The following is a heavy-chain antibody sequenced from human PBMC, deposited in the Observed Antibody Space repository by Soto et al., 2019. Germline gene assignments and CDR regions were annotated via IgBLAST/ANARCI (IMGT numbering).Heavy chain of an antibody. J-gene: IGHJ5*02. D-gene: IGHD3-22*01. CDR3: ARAHPNGYYYGWFDP. CDR2: IYHSGST. V-gene: IGHV4-30-2*01. Sequence: PSETLSLTCTVSGGSISSSSYSWSWIRQPPGKGLEWIGYIYHSGSTYYNPSLKSRVTISVDRSKNQFSLKLSSVTAADTAVYYCARAHPNGYYYGWFDPWGQGTLVTVSS. CDR1: GGSISSSSYS.